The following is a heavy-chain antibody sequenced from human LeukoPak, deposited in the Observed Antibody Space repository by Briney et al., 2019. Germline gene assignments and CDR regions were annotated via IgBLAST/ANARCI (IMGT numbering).Heavy chain of an antibody. V-gene: IGHV4-59*01. CDR1: GGSISSYY. Sequence: SETLSLTCTVSGGSISSYYWSWIRQPPGKGLKWIGYIYYSGSTNYNPSLKSRVTISVDTSKNQFSLKLSSVTAADTAVYYCARKYYYDSSGDWYFDLWGRGTLVTVSS. J-gene: IGHJ2*01. CDR2: IYYSGST. CDR3: ARKYYYDSSGDWYFDL. D-gene: IGHD3-22*01.